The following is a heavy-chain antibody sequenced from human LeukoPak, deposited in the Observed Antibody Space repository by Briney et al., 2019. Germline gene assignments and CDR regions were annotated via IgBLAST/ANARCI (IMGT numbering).Heavy chain of an antibody. J-gene: IGHJ4*02. CDR3: AREWRRFIFDWLLGY. CDR1: GYTFTGYY. V-gene: IGHV1-2*02. CDR2: INPNSGGT. D-gene: IGHD3-9*01. Sequence: ASVKVSCKASGYTFTGYYMHWVRQAPGQGLEWMGWINPNSGGTNYAQKFQGRVTMTRDTSISTAYMELSRLRSDDTAVYCCAREWRRFIFDWLLGYWGQGTLVTVSS.